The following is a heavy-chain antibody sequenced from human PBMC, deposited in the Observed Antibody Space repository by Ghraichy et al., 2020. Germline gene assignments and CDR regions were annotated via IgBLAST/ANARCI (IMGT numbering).Heavy chain of an antibody. D-gene: IGHD2-2*01. CDR3: ARVRYCSSTSCYAFDY. Sequence: ASVKVSCKASGYTFTGYYMHWVRQAPGQGLEWMGRINPNSGGTNYAQKFQGRVTMTRDTSISTAYMELSRLRSDDTAVYYCARVRYCSSTSCYAFDYWGQGTLVTVSS. CDR2: INPNSGGT. CDR1: GYTFTGYY. V-gene: IGHV1-2*06. J-gene: IGHJ4*02.